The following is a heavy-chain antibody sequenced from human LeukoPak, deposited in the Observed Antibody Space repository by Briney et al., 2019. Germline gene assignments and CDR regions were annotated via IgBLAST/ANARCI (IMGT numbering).Heavy chain of an antibody. J-gene: IGHJ4*02. CDR3: ARSAGATRMYFDY. D-gene: IGHD1-26*01. Sequence: GGSLRLSCVVSGFTFSNYPMSWVRQSPGKGLEWVSVISESGDVTHYADSMKGRFTISRDNTKNTLYLQMNSLRAEDTAVYYCARSAGATRMYFDYWGQGTLVTVSS. CDR2: ISESGDVT. CDR1: GFTFSNYP. V-gene: IGHV3-23*01.